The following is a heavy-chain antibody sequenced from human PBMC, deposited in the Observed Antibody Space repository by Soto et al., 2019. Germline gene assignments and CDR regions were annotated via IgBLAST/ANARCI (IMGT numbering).Heavy chain of an antibody. CDR2: IIPVVGTT. Sequence: QVQLVQSGAEVKKPGSSVKVSCKASGDTFTTNSLNWVRQAPGQGLEWMGGIIPVVGTTKYAQKYQDRVTITGDKSTNTAYRELSSLRSYDTAVYYCARGLLYATTYFDYWGQGTPVTVSS. V-gene: IGHV1-69*06. D-gene: IGHD2-8*01. J-gene: IGHJ4*02. CDR1: GDTFTTNS. CDR3: ARGLLYATTYFDY.